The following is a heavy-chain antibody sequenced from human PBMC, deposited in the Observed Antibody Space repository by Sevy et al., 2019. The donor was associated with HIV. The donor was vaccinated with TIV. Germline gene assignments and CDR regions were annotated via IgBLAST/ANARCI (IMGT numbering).Heavy chain of an antibody. CDR1: GFTFSSYA. D-gene: IGHD3-22*01. J-gene: IGHJ4*02. CDR3: VTGNPNYHTGGYYDY. Sequence: GGSLRLSCAASGFTFSSYAMHWVRQGPGKGLEWVAVISYDVTFKYYADSVKGRFTISRDNSRNTVYLQMNSLRVEDTAVYYCVTGNPNYHTGGYYDYWGQGTLVTVSS. V-gene: IGHV3-30*03. CDR2: ISYDVTFK.